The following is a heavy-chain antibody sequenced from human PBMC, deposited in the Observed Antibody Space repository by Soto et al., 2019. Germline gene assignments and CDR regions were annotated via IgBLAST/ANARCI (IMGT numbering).Heavy chain of an antibody. D-gene: IGHD6-19*01. V-gene: IGHV3-30-3*01. Sequence: QVQLVESGGGVVQPGRSLRLSCAASGFTFSSYAMHWVRQAPGKGLEWVAVISYDGSNKYYADSVKGRFTISRDNSKNTLYLQMNSLRAEDTAVYYCARDGGIAVAGWAFDYWGQGTLVTVSS. CDR3: ARDGGIAVAGWAFDY. CDR1: GFTFSSYA. J-gene: IGHJ4*02. CDR2: ISYDGSNK.